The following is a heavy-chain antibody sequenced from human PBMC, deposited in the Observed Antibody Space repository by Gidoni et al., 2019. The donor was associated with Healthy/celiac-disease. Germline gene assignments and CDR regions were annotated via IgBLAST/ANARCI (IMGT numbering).Heavy chain of an antibody. D-gene: IGHD3-22*01. CDR2: IYSGGST. CDR1: VFTVSSNY. V-gene: IGHV3-53*04. Sequence: EVQLVESGGGLVQPGGSLRLSCSASVFTVSSNYMSWVRQAPGKGLEWVSVIYSGGSTYYADSVKGRFTISRHNSKNTLYLQMNSLRAEDTAVYYCARDYYDSSGPYWYFDLWGRGTLVTVSS. J-gene: IGHJ2*01. CDR3: ARDYYDSSGPYWYFDL.